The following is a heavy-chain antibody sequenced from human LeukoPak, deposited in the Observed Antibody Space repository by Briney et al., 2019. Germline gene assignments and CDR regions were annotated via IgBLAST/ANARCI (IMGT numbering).Heavy chain of an antibody. J-gene: IGHJ6*02. V-gene: IGHV3-53*01. CDR2: IYSGGTT. CDR1: GFTVSTTY. CDR3: AKEGRDVKNARYGMDV. D-gene: IGHD5-24*01. Sequence: GGSLRLFCVASGFTVSTTYMGWVRQAPGKGLEWVSVIYSGGTTYYADSVKGRFTFSRDNSKNTLYLQMNSLRAEDTAVYYCAKEGRDVKNARYGMDVWGQGTTVTVSS.